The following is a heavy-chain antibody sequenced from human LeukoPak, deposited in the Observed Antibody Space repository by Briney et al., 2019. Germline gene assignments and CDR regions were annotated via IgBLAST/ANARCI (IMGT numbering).Heavy chain of an antibody. CDR1: GFTFSSYA. V-gene: IGHV3-23*01. CDR2: ISGSGGST. J-gene: IGHJ4*02. Sequence: GGSLRLSCAASGFTFSSYAMSWVRQAPGKGLEWVSAISGSGGSTYYADSVKGRFTISRDNSKNTLYLQMNSLRAEDTAVYYCAKFLPTHIVVANYYFDYWGQGTLVTVSP. D-gene: IGHD2-21*01. CDR3: AKFLPTHIVVANYYFDY.